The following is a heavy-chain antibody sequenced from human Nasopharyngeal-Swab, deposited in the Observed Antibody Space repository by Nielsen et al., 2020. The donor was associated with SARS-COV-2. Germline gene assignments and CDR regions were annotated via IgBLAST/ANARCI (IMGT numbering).Heavy chain of an antibody. J-gene: IGHJ4*02. CDR3: ASSSGTPFDY. D-gene: IGHD1-14*01. V-gene: IGHV4-4*02. Sequence: WIRQPPGKGLEWIGEIYHSGSTNYNPSLKSRVTISVDKSKNQFSLKLSSVTAADTAVYYCASSSGTPFDYWGQGTPVTVSS. CDR2: IYHSGST.